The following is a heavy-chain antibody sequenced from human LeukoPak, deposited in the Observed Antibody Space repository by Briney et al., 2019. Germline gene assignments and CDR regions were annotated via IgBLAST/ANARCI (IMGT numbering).Heavy chain of an antibody. D-gene: IGHD2-15*01. V-gene: IGHV3-33*01. CDR1: GFTFSSYG. J-gene: IGHJ4*02. CDR3: ARALGFQYCSGGSCYELDY. Sequence: GGSLRLSCAASGFTFSSYGMHWVRQAPGKGLEWVAVIWYDGSSKYYADSVKGRFTISRDNSKNTLYLQMNSLRAEDTAVYYCARALGFQYCSGGSCYELDYWGQGTLVTVSS. CDR2: IWYDGSSK.